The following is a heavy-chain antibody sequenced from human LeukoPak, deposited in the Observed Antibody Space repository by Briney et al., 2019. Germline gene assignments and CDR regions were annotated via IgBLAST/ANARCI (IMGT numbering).Heavy chain of an antibody. D-gene: IGHD4-17*01. Sequence: GGSLRLSCAASGFSFRSSWMSWVRQAPGKGLEWVANINEDGSENDYVDSVKGRFTISRDNSKNTLYLQMNSLRAEDTAVYYCAKATSKPRTTVTETDFDYWGQGTLVTVSS. CDR1: GFSFRSSW. CDR3: AKATSKPRTTVTETDFDY. V-gene: IGHV3-7*03. CDR2: INEDGSEN. J-gene: IGHJ4*02.